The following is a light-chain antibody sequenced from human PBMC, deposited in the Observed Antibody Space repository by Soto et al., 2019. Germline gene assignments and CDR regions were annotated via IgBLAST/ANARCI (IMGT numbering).Light chain of an antibody. V-gene: IGKV3-20*01. CDR2: GAS. CDR1: QTVYNGY. Sequence: ENVLTQSPGTLSLSPGERATLSCRASQTVYNGYLAWYQQKPGQAPRLLIYGASSRATGIPDRFSGSGSGTDFTLTISRLEPEDFAVYYCQQYVSSPRTFDQGTKVEIK. CDR3: QQYVSSPRT. J-gene: IGKJ1*01.